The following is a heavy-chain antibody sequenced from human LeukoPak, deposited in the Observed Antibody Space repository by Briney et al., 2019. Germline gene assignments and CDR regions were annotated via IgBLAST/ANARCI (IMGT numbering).Heavy chain of an antibody. CDR3: SRDGSGPFDD. CDR2: IRKDGSEK. J-gene: IGHJ4*02. CDR1: GFTFSNYW. D-gene: IGHD5-12*01. V-gene: IGHV3-7*05. Sequence: GGSLRLSCAASGFTFSNYWMSWVRQAPGKGLEWVANIRKDGSEKHYVDSVTGRFTISRDNAKNSLYLQMNSLRAEDTAVYYCSRDGSGPFDDWGQGTLVTVSS.